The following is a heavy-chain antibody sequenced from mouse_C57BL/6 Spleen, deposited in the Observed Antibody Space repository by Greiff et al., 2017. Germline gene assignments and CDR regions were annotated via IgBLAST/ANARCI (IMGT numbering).Heavy chain of an antibody. CDR3: ARVRYSNYYYAMDY. J-gene: IGHJ4*01. CDR2: ISDGGSYT. Sequence: EVMLVEPGGGLVKPGGSLKLSCAASGFTFSSYAMSWVRQTPEKRLEWVATISDGGSYTYYPDNVKGRFTISRDNAKNNLYLQMSQLKSEDTAMYYCARVRYSNYYYAMDYWGQGTSVTVAS. D-gene: IGHD2-5*01. CDR1: GFTFSSYA. V-gene: IGHV5-4*03.